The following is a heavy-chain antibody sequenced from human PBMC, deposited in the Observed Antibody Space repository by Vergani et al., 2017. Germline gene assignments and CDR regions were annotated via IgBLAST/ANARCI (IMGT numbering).Heavy chain of an antibody. V-gene: IGHV1-69-2*01. CDR3: ARDRVDIVATTTYYYYYYGMDV. Sequence: EVQLVQSGAEVQKPGATVKISCKVSGYTFTDYYMHWVQQAPGKGLEWMGLVDPEDGETIYAEKFLGRVTITADTSTDTAYMELSSLRSEDTAVYYCARDRVDIVATTTYYYYYYGMDVWGQGTTVTVSS. J-gene: IGHJ6*02. CDR2: VDPEDGET. CDR1: GYTFTDYY. D-gene: IGHD5-12*01.